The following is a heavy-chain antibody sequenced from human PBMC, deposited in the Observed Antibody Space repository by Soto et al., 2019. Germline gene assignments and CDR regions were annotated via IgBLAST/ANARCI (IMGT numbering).Heavy chain of an antibody. V-gene: IGHV3-30*18. J-gene: IGHJ6*02. CDR3: AKEFGWELQLSHPYYNSGMDV. Sequence: QVQLVESGGGVVQPGRSLRLSCAASGFTFRSYGMHWVRQAPGKGLEWVALMSFDGSNKYYADSVRGRFTISSDNSKSTLSLQMDILRPEDTAVYYCAKEFGWELQLSHPYYNSGMDVWGQGTTVTVSS. D-gene: IGHD1-1*01. CDR2: MSFDGSNK. CDR1: GFTFRSYG.